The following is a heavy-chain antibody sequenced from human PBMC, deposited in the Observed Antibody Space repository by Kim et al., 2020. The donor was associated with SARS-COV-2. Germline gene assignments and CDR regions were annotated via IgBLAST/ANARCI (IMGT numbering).Heavy chain of an antibody. D-gene: IGHD1-26*01. CDR2: K. Sequence: KYYADAVKGRFTIAKANAKNSRYLQMNSLRAEDTAVYYCAISNSGSYGGYWGQGTLVTVSS. V-gene: IGHV3-7*01. J-gene: IGHJ4*02. CDR3: AISNSGSYGGY.